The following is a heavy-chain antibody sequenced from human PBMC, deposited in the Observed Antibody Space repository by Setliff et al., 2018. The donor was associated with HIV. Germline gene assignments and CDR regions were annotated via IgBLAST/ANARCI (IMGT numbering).Heavy chain of an antibody. CDR3: VRSLSGNSSTYYWAFDF. CDR1: GFTFTSHS. CDR2: ISGSGTYT. D-gene: IGHD3-22*01. J-gene: IGHJ4*02. V-gene: IGHV3-21*01. Sequence: GESLKISCVTSGFTFTSHSMNWVRLRPGKGLEWVASISGSGTYTHYADSVRGRFTVSRDNAKNSLWLQLDSLKVEDTALYSCVRSLSGNSSTYYWAFDFWGQGAPVTVSS.